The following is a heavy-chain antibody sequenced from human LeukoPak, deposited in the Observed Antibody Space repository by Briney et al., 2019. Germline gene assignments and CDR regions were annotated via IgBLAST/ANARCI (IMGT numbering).Heavy chain of an antibody. J-gene: IGHJ4*02. V-gene: IGHV3-23*01. CDR2: ISAGGDNR. CDR3: SKEGGSRAPYDY. Sequence: GGSLRLSCAASGFTFSNYGMGWVRQAPGKGLEWVSGISAGGDNRYYADSVKGRFTISRDNSKNTLYLQMNSLRAEDTALYYCSKEGGSRAPYDYWGQGALVTVSS. D-gene: IGHD1-26*01. CDR1: GFTFSNYG.